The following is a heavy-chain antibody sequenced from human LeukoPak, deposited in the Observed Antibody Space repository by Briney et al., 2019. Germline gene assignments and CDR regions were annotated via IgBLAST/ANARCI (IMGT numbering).Heavy chain of an antibody. Sequence: SGGSLRLSCAASGFTFSSYVMSWVRQAPGKGLEWVSAISGSGGSTYYADSVKGRFTISRDNSKNTLYLQMNSLRAEDTAVYYCAKSEDDYDILTGYYPLLWFDYWGQGTLVTVSS. D-gene: IGHD3-9*01. J-gene: IGHJ4*02. CDR3: AKSEDDYDILTGYYPLLWFDY. CDR2: ISGSGGST. CDR1: GFTFSSYV. V-gene: IGHV3-23*01.